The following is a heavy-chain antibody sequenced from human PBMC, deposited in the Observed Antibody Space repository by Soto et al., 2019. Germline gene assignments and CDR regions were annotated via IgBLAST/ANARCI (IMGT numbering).Heavy chain of an antibody. V-gene: IGHV4-4*07. CDR1: GDSISSSY. D-gene: IGHD6-13*01. Sequence: SETLSLTCTVSGDSISSSYWTWIRQPAGKGLEWIGRISPSGDTTYNPFLKSRLTMSGDTSTNRFPLKGNSMTAADTAVYYCARYRREAVAGYTLDNWGQGILVTVSS. CDR3: ARYRREAVAGYTLDN. CDR2: ISPSGDT. J-gene: IGHJ4*02.